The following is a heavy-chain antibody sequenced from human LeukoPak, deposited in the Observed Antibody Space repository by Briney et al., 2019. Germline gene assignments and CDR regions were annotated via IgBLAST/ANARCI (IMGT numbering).Heavy chain of an antibody. D-gene: IGHD2-2*01. V-gene: IGHV4-39*07. CDR2: IYYNGST. CDR1: GGSISSGSYY. J-gene: IGHJ6*03. Sequence: SETLSLTCTVSGGSISSGSYYWSWIRQPPGKGLEWIGSIYYNGSTYYNPSLKSRVTISVDTSKNQFSLKLSSVTAADTAVYYCARHSGSTSWYYIDVWGKGTTVTVSS. CDR3: ARHSGSTSWYYIDV.